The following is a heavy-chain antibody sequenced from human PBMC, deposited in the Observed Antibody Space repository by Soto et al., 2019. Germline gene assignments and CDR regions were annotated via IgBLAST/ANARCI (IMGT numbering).Heavy chain of an antibody. CDR3: AKTRGAMIYAISVYGMDV. J-gene: IGHJ6*02. CDR2: ISGSCGST. V-gene: IGHV3-23*01. Sequence: PGGSLRLSCAASGFTFSSYAMSWVRQAPGKGLEWVSAISGSCGSTYYADSVKGRFTISRDNSKSTLYLQINSLRAEDTAVYYCAKTRGAMIYAISVYGMDVWGQGTTVTVSS. CDR1: GFTFSSYA. D-gene: IGHD2-8*01.